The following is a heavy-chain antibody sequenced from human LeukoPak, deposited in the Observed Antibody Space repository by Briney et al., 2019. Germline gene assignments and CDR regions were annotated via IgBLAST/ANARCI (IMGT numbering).Heavy chain of an antibody. V-gene: IGHV1-69*04. CDR1: GGTFSSYA. CDR2: IIPILGIA. CDR3: ARSHELRYFDWLLDY. J-gene: IGHJ4*02. Sequence: SVKVSCKASGGTFSSYAISWVQQAPGQGLEWMGRIIPILGIANYAQKFQGRVTITADKSTSTAYMELSSLRSEDTAVYYCARSHELRYFDWLLDYWGQGTLVTVSS. D-gene: IGHD3-9*01.